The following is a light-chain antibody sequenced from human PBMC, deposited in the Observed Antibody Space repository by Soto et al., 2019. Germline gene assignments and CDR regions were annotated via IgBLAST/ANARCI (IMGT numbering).Light chain of an antibody. V-gene: IGKV3-11*01. CDR2: DAS. CDR3: QQYGSSPT. J-gene: IGKJ5*01. Sequence: EIVMTQSPSTLSVSPGERATLSCRASQSVSSYLAWYQQKPGQAPRLLIYDASNRATGIPARFSGSGSGTDFTLTISSLEPEDFAVYYCQQYGSSPTFGQGTRLEI. CDR1: QSVSSY.